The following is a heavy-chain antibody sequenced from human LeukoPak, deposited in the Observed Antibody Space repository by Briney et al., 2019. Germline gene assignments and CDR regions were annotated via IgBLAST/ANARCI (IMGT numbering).Heavy chain of an antibody. CDR3: AKDQNYYDSSGYPPLFDY. J-gene: IGHJ4*02. V-gene: IGHV3-23*01. CDR2: ISGSGGST. CDR1: GFTFSNYA. D-gene: IGHD3-22*01. Sequence: GGSLRLSCAASGFTFSNYAMSWVRQAPGKGLEWVSAISGSGGSTYYADSVKGRFTISRDNSKNTLYLQMNSLRAEDTAVYYCAKDQNYYDSSGYPPLFDYWGQGTLVTVSS.